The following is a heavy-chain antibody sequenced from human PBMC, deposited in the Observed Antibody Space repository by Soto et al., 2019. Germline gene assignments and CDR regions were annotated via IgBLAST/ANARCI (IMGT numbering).Heavy chain of an antibody. J-gene: IGHJ2*01. Sequence: QLQLQESGAGLVKPSQTLSLTCAVSGGSISSDGFSWSWIRQPPGKGLEWIGYIFPSGSTYYNPSLQGRVPISVDTAKNQFSLNMSSVAAADTSVYYCAREAGSGSSDWYFNLWGRCTLVTVSS. CDR3: AREAGSGSSDWYFNL. CDR1: GGSISSDGFS. CDR2: IFPSGST. V-gene: IGHV4-30-2*01. D-gene: IGHD1-26*01.